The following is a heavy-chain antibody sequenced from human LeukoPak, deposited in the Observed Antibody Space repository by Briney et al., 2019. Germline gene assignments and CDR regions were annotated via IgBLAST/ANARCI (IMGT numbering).Heavy chain of an antibody. CDR3: ARDLGYNYGHTFDY. J-gene: IGHJ4*02. V-gene: IGHV4-59*01. CDR1: GGSISSYS. CDR2: IYYSGST. Sequence: SETLSLTYTVSGGSISSYSWNWIRQPPGKGLEWIGYIYYSGSTNYNPSLKSRVTISVDTSKNQFSLKLTSVTAADTAVYYCARDLGYNYGHTFDYWGQGTLVIVSS. D-gene: IGHD5-18*01.